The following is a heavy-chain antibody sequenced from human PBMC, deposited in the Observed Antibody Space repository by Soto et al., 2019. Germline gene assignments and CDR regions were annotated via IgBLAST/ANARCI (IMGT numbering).Heavy chain of an antibody. D-gene: IGHD2-15*01. CDR3: ARESRYCSGGSCYFLPGIDY. V-gene: IGHV1-69*01. Sequence: NLSRKASGGTIGGYSIVWVPQDHGQGLEWMGGIIPIFGTANYAQKFQGRVTITADESTSTAYMELSSLRSEDTAVYYCARESRYCSGGSCYFLPGIDYWGQGTLVTVSS. CDR1: GGTIGGYS. CDR2: IIPIFGTA. J-gene: IGHJ4*02.